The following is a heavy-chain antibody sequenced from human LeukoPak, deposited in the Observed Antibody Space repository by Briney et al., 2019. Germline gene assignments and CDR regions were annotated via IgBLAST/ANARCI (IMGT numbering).Heavy chain of an antibody. CDR3: ALTTVTLGFDY. V-gene: IGHV4-39*01. CDR1: GGSISSSSYY. Sequence: SETLSLTCTVSGGSISSSSYYWGWIRHPPGKGLEWIGSIYYSGSTYYYPSLKSRVTISVDTSKNQFSLKLSSVTAADTAVYYCALTTVTLGFDYWGQGTLVTVSS. D-gene: IGHD4-17*01. CDR2: IYYSGST. J-gene: IGHJ4*02.